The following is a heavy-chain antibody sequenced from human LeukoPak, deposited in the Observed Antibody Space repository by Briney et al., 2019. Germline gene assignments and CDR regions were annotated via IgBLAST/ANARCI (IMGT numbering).Heavy chain of an antibody. Sequence: ASETLSPTCTVSDGSTSSYYWSGSRHPAREGQGWSGRIYTSGSTNYKPSLKSRVTMSLDTSKNPFSLKLSSVTAADTGVYYCASSGKWEAGTFDYWGQGTLVTVSS. J-gene: IGHJ4*02. CDR2: IYTSGST. V-gene: IGHV4-4*07. D-gene: IGHD6-19*01. CDR3: ASSGKWEAGTFDY. CDR1: DGSTSSYY.